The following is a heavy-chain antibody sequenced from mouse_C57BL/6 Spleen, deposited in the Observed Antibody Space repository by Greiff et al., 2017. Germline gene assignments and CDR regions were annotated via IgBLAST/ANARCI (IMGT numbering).Heavy chain of an antibody. Sequence: VQLQQSGAELVRPGASVTLSCKASGYTFTDYEMHWVKQTPVHGLEWIGAIDPETGGTAYTQKFKGKAILTADKSASTAYMELRSLTSEDSAVYYCTRKPDYWGQGTTLTVSS. CDR3: TRKPDY. V-gene: IGHV1-15*01. CDR1: GYTFTDYE. CDR2: IDPETGGT. J-gene: IGHJ2*01.